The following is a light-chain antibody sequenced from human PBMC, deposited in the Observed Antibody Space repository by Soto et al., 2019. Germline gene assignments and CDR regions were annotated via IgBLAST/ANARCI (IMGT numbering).Light chain of an antibody. CDR3: QQRSNRLPIT. V-gene: IGKV3-11*01. CDR2: DAS. Sequence: EIVLTQSPGTLSFSPGERATLSCRASHSVGSYLAWYQQKPGQAPRLLIYDASSRAPGVPARFSGSGSGTDFTLTISSLEPEDFAVYYCQQRSNRLPITFGQGTRLEIK. CDR1: HSVGSY. J-gene: IGKJ5*01.